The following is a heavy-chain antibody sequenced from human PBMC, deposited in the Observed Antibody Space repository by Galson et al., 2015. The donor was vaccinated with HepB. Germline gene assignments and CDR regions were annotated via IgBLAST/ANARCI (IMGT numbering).Heavy chain of an antibody. V-gene: IGHV3-30*18. CDR1: GFTFSSYG. J-gene: IGHJ6*03. CDR3: AKDSGYCSSTSCLYYYYYYMDV. Sequence: SLRLSCAASGFTFSSYGMHWVRQAPGKGLEWVAVISYDGSNKYYADSVKGRFTISRDNSKNTLYLQMNSLRAEDTAVYYCAKDSGYCSSTSCLYYYYYYMDVWGKGTTVTVSS. D-gene: IGHD2-2*01. CDR2: ISYDGSNK.